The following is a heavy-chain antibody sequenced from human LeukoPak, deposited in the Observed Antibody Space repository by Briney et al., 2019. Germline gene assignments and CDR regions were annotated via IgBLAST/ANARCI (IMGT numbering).Heavy chain of an antibody. CDR1: GYTFTSYG. V-gene: IGHV1-18*01. Sequence: ASVKVSCKASGYTFTSYGISWVRQAPGQGLEWMGWISAYNGNTNYAQKLQGRVTMTTDTSTSTAYMELRSLRSDDTAVYYCARVSLVNYYYYYYVDVWGKGTTVTVSS. CDR2: ISAYNGNT. D-gene: IGHD3-9*01. CDR3: ARVSLVNYYYYYYVDV. J-gene: IGHJ6*03.